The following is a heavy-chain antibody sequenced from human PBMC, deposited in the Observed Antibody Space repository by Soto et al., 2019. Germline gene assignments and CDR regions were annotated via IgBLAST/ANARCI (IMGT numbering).Heavy chain of an antibody. V-gene: IGHV3-7*01. CDR3: VRETLREIATY. CDR1: GFMFRGYW. J-gene: IGHJ4*02. D-gene: IGHD2-21*01. Sequence: GGSLRLSCVASGFMFRGYWMSWVRQPPGKGLEWLAHINEDGSETYYVDAVRGRFTISRDNAKNSMFLQMNSLRGEDTAVYYCVRETLREIATYWGQGTLVTVSS. CDR2: INEDGSET.